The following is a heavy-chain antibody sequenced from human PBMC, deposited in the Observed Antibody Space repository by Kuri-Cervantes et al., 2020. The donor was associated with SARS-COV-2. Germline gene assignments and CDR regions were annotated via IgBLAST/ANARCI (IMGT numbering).Heavy chain of an antibody. V-gene: IGHV3-21*01. CDR2: TSSGSTYI. Sequence: GGSLRLSCAASGFTFSSHSMNWVRQAPGKGLEWVSCTSSGSTYIYYVDSVKGRFTISRDNAKSSLYLQMNSLRAEDTAVYYCTRDRRRYSGDTSHFYMDVWGTGTTVTVSS. D-gene: IGHD5-12*01. J-gene: IGHJ6*03. CDR3: TRDRRRYSGDTSHFYMDV. CDR1: GFTFSSHS.